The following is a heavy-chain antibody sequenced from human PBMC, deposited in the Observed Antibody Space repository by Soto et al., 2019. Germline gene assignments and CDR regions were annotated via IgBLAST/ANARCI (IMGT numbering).Heavy chain of an antibody. V-gene: IGHV4-31*03. Sequence: QVQLQESGPGLVKPSQTLSLTCTVSGGSISSADYYWSWIRQHPGKGLEWIGYIYYSGSTYYNPSLTSRVNISVDTSKNQFSLKLPPVTAADTAVYYCARENADFWTDAFDIWGQGTMVTVSS. J-gene: IGHJ3*02. CDR2: IYYSGST. CDR1: GGSISSADYY. CDR3: ARENADFWTDAFDI. D-gene: IGHD3-3*01.